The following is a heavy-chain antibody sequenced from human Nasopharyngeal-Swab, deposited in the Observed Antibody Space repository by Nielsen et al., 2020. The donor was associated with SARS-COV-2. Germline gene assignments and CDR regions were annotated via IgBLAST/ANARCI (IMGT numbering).Heavy chain of an antibody. V-gene: IGHV3-48*03. D-gene: IGHD2-15*01. J-gene: IGHJ6*02. Sequence: VRQAPGKGLEWVSYISSSGSTIYYADSVKGRFTISRDNAKNSLYLQMNSLRAEDTAVYYCARGYCSGGSCYENYYYGMDVWGQGTTVTVSS. CDR2: ISSSGSTI. CDR3: ARGYCSGGSCYENYYYGMDV.